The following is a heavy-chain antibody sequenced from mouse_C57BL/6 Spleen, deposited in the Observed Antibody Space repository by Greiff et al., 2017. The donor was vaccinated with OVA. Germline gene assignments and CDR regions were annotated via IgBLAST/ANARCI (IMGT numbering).Heavy chain of an antibody. CDR3: ARRGNDFDY. CDR1: GYAFTNYL. Sequence: VQLQQSGAELVRPGTSVKVSCKASGYAFTNYLLEWVKQRPGQGLEWIGVINPGSGGTNYNEKFKGKATLTADKSSSTAYMQLSSLTSEDSAVYFCARRGNDFDYWGQGTTLTVSS. V-gene: IGHV1-54*01. CDR2: INPGSGGT. J-gene: IGHJ2*01.